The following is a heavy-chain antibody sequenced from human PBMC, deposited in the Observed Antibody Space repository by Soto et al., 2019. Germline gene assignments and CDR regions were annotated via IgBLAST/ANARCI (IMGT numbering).Heavy chain of an antibody. CDR1: GFTFSSSA. D-gene: IGHD3-22*01. CDR2: ISGSGGST. V-gene: IGHV3-23*01. CDR3: ARSGYYYPLDFDH. J-gene: IGHJ4*02. Sequence: GGSLRLSCAASGFTFSSSAMSWVRQAPGKGLEWVSAISGSGGSTYYADTVKGRFTVSRDNSKNTLYLQMNSLRAEDTAVYYCARSGYYYPLDFDHWGQGNLVTVPS.